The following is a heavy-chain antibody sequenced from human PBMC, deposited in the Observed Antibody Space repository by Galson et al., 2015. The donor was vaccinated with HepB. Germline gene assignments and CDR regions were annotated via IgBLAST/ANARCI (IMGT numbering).Heavy chain of an antibody. CDR2: ISWDGGST. Sequence: SLRLSCAASGFTFDDYTMHWVRQAPGKGLEWVSLISWDGGSTYYADSVKGRFTISRDNSKNSLYLQMNSLRTEDTALYYCAKDQGLRDGYNFYFDYWGQGTLVTVSS. CDR1: GFTFDDYT. CDR3: AKDQGLRDGYNFYFDY. D-gene: IGHD5-24*01. V-gene: IGHV3-43*01. J-gene: IGHJ4*02.